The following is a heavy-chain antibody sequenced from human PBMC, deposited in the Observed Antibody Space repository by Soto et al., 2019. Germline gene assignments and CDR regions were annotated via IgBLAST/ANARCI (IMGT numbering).Heavy chain of an antibody. Sequence: QVQLVQSGAEVKKPGASVKVSCKASGYTFTSYAISWVRQAPGQGLEWMGWISASNGNTNYAQKLQGRVTMTTGPATTTAYMELSSLITDDTAVYSCARSGPPAGYWCQGTLVTVPS. J-gene: IGHJ4*02. CDR3: ARSGPPAGY. CDR1: GYTFTSYA. D-gene: IGHD3-10*01. CDR2: ISASNGNT. V-gene: IGHV1-18*01.